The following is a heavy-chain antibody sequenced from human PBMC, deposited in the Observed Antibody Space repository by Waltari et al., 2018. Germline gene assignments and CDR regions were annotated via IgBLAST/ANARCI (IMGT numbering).Heavy chain of an antibody. D-gene: IGHD2-15*01. CDR3: ARRALRGCSGGSCYLYDY. J-gene: IGHJ4*02. V-gene: IGHV3-33*01. CDR2: IWYDGSNK. Sequence: QVQLVESGGGVVQPGRSLRLSCAASGFTFSSYGMHWVRQAPGKGLEWVAVIWYDGSNKYYADSVKGRFTISRDNSKNTLYLQMNSLRAEDTAVYYCARRALRGCSGGSCYLYDYWGQGTLVTVSS. CDR1: GFTFSSYG.